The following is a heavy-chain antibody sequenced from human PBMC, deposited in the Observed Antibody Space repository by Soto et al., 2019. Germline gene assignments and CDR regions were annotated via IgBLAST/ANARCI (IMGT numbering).Heavy chain of an antibody. CDR1: GFTFSSYA. Sequence: GSLRLSCAASGFTFSSYAMHWVRQAPGKGLEWVAVISYDGSNKYYADSVKGRFTISRDNSKNTLYLQMNSLRAEDTAVYYCARARTHIVVVTAILSPHYWGQGTLVTVSS. J-gene: IGHJ4*02. CDR3: ARARTHIVVVTAILSPHY. D-gene: IGHD2-21*02. CDR2: ISYDGSNK. V-gene: IGHV3-30-3*01.